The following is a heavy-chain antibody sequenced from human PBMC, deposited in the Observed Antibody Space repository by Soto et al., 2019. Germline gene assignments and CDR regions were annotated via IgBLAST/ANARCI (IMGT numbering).Heavy chain of an antibody. CDR1: GDSLRIYA. CDR2: MIPLFGKT. CDR3: ARGGEITMAVDPDYYYGMDV. V-gene: IGHV1-69*13. D-gene: IGHD3-10*01. Sequence: ASVKFSCKSSGDSLRIYAISWVRQAPAQGLEWMGGMIPLFGKTCYARKFQARVTIPADESATTAYMELSSLRAQATDLDYRARGGEITMAVDPDYYYGMDVWGQGTTVTVSS. J-gene: IGHJ6*02.